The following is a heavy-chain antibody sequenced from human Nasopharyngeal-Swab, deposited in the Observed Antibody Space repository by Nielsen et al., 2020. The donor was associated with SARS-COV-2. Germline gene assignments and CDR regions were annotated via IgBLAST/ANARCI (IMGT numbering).Heavy chain of an antibody. CDR1: GFTFTTYA. V-gene: IGHV3-23*01. CDR3: ARGWSNYGGDIHY. J-gene: IGHJ4*02. Sequence: GESLKISCVASGFTFTTYAMYWVRQAQGKGLEWVSSINGDAKETFYADSVRGRFTISRDNSGNALYLQMNSLRADDTALYYCARGWSNYGGDIHYWGQGTLVTVAS. D-gene: IGHD4-23*01. CDR2: INGDAKET.